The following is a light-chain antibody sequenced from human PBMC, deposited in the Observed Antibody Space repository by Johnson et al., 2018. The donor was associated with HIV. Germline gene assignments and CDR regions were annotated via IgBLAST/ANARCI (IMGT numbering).Light chain of an antibody. J-gene: IGLJ1*01. CDR1: SSNIGNNY. CDR2: ENT. V-gene: IGLV1-51*02. CDR3: GTWDTSLSPGGV. Sequence: HSVLTQPPSVYAAPGQKVTISCSGSSSNIGNNYVSWYQQLPGTAPKLLIYENTKRPSGIPDRFSGSKSGTSATLGITGLQTGDEADYYCGTWDTSLSPGGVLGSGTKVTVL.